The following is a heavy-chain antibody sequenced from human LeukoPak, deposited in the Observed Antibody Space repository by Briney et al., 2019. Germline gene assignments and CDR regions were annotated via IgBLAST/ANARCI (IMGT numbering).Heavy chain of an antibody. Sequence: SETLSLTCAVYGGSLSGYYWSWIRQPPGKGLEWIGEINHSGSTNHNPSLKSRVTISVDTSKNQFSLKLSSVTAADTAVYYCARAGWYSIDYWGQGTLVTVSS. CDR1: GGSLSGYY. D-gene: IGHD6-19*01. CDR2: INHSGST. CDR3: ARAGWYSIDY. V-gene: IGHV4-34*01. J-gene: IGHJ4*02.